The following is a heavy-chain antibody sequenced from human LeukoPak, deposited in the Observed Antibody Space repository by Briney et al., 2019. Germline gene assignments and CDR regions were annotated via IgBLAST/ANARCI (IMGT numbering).Heavy chain of an antibody. CDR2: ISYIGST. CDR1: DDSFSSYY. Sequence: PSETLSLTCAVSDDSFSSYYWTWIRQPPGKGLEWIGYISYIGSTNYNPSLKSRVTISIDTSKNQFSLKLSSVTAADTAVHYCARDLVTVTKGFDIWGQGTMVSVSS. D-gene: IGHD4-17*01. J-gene: IGHJ3*02. CDR3: ARDLVTVTKGFDI. V-gene: IGHV4-59*01.